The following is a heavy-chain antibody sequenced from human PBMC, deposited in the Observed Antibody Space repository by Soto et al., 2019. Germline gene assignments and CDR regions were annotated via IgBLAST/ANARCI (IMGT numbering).Heavy chain of an antibody. CDR2: INAGNGNT. D-gene: IGHD6-19*01. V-gene: IGHV1-3*01. CDR3: ARDHEGSGDFDY. CDR1: GYTFTSYA. Sequence: ASVKVSCKASGYTFTSYAMHWVRQAPGQRLEWMGWINAGNGNTKYSQKFQGRVTITRDTSASTAYMELSSLRSEDTAVYYCARDHEGSGDFDYWGQGTLVTVSS. J-gene: IGHJ4*02.